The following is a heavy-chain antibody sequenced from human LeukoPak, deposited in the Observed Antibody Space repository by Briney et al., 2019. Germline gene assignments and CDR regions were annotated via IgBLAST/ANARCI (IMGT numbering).Heavy chain of an antibody. CDR1: GFTFSSYS. V-gene: IGHV3-21*06. J-gene: IGHJ4*02. Sequence: GGSLRLSCAASGFTFSSYSMNWVRQAPGKGLEWVSSISSSSSYIYYADSVKGRFTISRENAKNSLYLQMNSLRADDTAVYYCARGGCSSTTCPPEYWGQGTLVTVSS. CDR3: ARGGCSSTTCPPEY. D-gene: IGHD2-2*01. CDR2: ISSSSSYI.